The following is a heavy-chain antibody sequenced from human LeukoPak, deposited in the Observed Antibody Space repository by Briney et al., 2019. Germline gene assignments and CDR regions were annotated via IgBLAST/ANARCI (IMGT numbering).Heavy chain of an antibody. D-gene: IGHD6-25*01. J-gene: IGHJ3*02. Sequence: PSETLSLTCTVSGGSISSSSYYRGWIRQPPGKGLEWIGSIYYSGSTYYNPSLKSRVTISVDTSKNQFSLKLSSVTAADTAVYYCARLSPPDSSGWNDAFDIWGQGTMVTVSS. CDR1: GGSISSSSYY. V-gene: IGHV4-39*01. CDR3: ARLSPPDSSGWNDAFDI. CDR2: IYYSGST.